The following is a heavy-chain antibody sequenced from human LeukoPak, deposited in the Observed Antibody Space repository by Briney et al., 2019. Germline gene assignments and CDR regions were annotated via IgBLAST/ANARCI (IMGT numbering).Heavy chain of an antibody. CDR2: IYYTGST. Sequence: SETLSLTCTVSGDSISSYYWSWIRQPPGKELEWVGYIYYTGSTSYHPSLTSRVTISIDMSKNQFSLKLSSVTAADTAVYYCARGQPVPAYNWFGPWGQGTLVTVSS. CDR3: ARGQPVPAYNWFGP. V-gene: IGHV4-59*12. J-gene: IGHJ5*02. D-gene: IGHD1-14*01. CDR1: GDSISSYY.